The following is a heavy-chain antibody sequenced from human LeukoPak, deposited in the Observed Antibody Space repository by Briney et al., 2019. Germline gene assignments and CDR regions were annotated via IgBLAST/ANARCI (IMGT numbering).Heavy chain of an antibody. D-gene: IGHD1-26*01. CDR1: GCSISSYY. CDR2: IYYSGST. Sequence: SETLSLTCAVSGCSISSYYWSWIRQPPGKGLEWIWYIYYSGSTNYNPALKRRSTKSVGATNNHFSLKPSSVTAGDTAVYYCARHMPSIVGATYYFDYWGQGTLVTVSS. J-gene: IGHJ4*02. V-gene: IGHV4-59*08. CDR3: ARHMPSIVGATYYFDY.